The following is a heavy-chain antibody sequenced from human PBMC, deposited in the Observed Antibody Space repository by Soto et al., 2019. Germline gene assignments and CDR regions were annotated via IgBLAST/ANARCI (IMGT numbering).Heavy chain of an antibody. D-gene: IGHD4-17*01. CDR2: ISYSGTT. CDR3: ARAPPSDYGDYYYGMDV. Sequence: SETLSLTCTVSGGSISSGGYYWSWIRQHPGKGLEWIGYISYSGTTYYNSSLKSRITMSVDTSKNQFSVQLSSVTAADTAVYYCARAPPSDYGDYYYGMDVWGQGTTVTVSS. CDR1: GGSISSGGYY. J-gene: IGHJ6*02. V-gene: IGHV4-31*03.